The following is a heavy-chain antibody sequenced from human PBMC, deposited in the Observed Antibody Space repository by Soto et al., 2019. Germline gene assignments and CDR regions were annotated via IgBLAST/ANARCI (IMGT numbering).Heavy chain of an antibody. Sequence: EVQLVESGGGLVQPGGSLRLSCAASGFTFSSYWMSWVRQAPGKGLEWVANIKQDGSEKYYVDSVKGRFTISRDNAKNSLYLQMNSLRAEDTAVYYCARGRGKGLYYDFWSASPYWGQGTLVTVSS. CDR2: IKQDGSEK. D-gene: IGHD3-3*01. CDR1: GFTFSSYW. J-gene: IGHJ4*02. V-gene: IGHV3-7*05. CDR3: ARGRGKGLYYDFWSASPY.